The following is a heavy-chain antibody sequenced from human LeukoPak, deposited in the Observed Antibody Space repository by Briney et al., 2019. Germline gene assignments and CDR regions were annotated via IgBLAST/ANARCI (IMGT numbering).Heavy chain of an antibody. CDR1: GYSISSGYY. CDR2: IYHSGRT. D-gene: IGHD4-17*01. J-gene: IGHJ4*02. CDR3: ARTTALGGYFDY. Sequence: SETLSLTCTVSGYSISSGYYWGWIRQPPGKGLEWIGSIYHSGRTFYNPSLKSRVTISVDTSKNQFSLKLTSVTAADTAVYYCARTTALGGYFDYWGQGTLVTVSS. V-gene: IGHV4-38-2*02.